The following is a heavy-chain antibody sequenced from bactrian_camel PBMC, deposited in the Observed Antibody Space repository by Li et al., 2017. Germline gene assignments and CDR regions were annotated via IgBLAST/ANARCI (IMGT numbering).Heavy chain of an antibody. CDR3: AADREPLRWKKVRWTVCERY. Sequence: LVESGGGLVQPGGSLRLSCAASGFTFDGYDVGWYRTAPGNECVLVSSINEDGNTYYADSVTGRFAISRDNTENTAYLQMNDLKSEDTAAYFCAADREPLRWKKVRWTVCERYWGQGTQVTVS. CDR1: GFTFDGYD. CDR2: INEDGNT. V-gene: IGHV3S66*01. D-gene: IGHD1*01. J-gene: IGHJ4*01.